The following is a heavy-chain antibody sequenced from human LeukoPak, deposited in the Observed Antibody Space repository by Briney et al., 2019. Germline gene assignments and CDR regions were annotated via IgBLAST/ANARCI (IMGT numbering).Heavy chain of an antibody. CDR3: ARYYGGNRVLDY. D-gene: IGHD4-23*01. CDR1: GFTFSSYS. CDR2: ISSSSSYI. J-gene: IGHJ4*02. Sequence: GGSLRLSCAASGFTFSSYSMNWVRQAPGKGLEWVSSISSSSSYIYYADSVKGRFTISRDNAKNSLYLQMNSLRAEDTAVYYCARYYGGNRVLDYWGQGTLVTVSS. V-gene: IGHV3-21*01.